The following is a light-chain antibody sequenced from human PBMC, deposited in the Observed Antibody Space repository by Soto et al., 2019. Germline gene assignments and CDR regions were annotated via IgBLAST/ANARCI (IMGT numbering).Light chain of an antibody. CDR2: AAS. Sequence: EIVLTQSPGTLSLSPGERATLSCRASQSVSSSYLAWYQQKPGQAPRLLIYAASSRATDIPDRFSGSGSGTDFILTISRLEPEDFAVFYCQQYGSSPYTFGQGTKLEI. J-gene: IGKJ2*01. CDR3: QQYGSSPYT. V-gene: IGKV3-20*01. CDR1: QSVSSSY.